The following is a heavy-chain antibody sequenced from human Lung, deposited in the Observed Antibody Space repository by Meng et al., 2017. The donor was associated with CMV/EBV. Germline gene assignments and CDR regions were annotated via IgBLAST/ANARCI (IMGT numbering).Heavy chain of an antibody. D-gene: IGHD2-2*01. J-gene: IGHJ4*02. CDR1: GFTFSNYA. CDR3: AKVRGLGSTGNDY. V-gene: IGHV3-23*03. Sequence: AASGFTFSNYAMSWVRQAPGKGLEWVSVIYSGDNPIYYADSVRGRFTISRDDSKNTVYLQMNSLRDEDTAIYYCAKVRGLGSTGNDYWGQGTLVTVSS. CDR2: IYSGDNPI.